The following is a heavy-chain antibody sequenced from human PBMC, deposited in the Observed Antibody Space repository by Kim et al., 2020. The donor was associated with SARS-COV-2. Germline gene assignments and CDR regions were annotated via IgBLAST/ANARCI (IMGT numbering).Heavy chain of an antibody. Sequence: GGSLRLSCAASGFTFSSYAMSWVRQAPGKGLEWVSAISGSGGSTYYADSVKGRFTISRDNSKNTLYLQMNSLRAEDTAVYYCAKCRIVVVVAATLFDIWGQGTMVTVSS. CDR2: ISGSGGST. V-gene: IGHV3-23*01. D-gene: IGHD2-15*01. CDR3: AKCRIVVVVAATLFDI. CDR1: GFTFSSYA. J-gene: IGHJ3*02.